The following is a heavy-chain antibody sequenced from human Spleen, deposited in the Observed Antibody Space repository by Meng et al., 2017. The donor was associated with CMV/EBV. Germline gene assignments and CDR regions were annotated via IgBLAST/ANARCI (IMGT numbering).Heavy chain of an antibody. V-gene: IGHV3-7*01. CDR1: GFTFSSYA. Sequence: GGSLRLSCAASGFTFSSYAMHWVRQAPGKGLEWVANIKQDGTEKYYVDSVKGRFTISRDNTKNSLYLQMNSLRAEDTAVYYCARDLVRRRITIFGVVTHYFDYWGQGTLVTVSS. D-gene: IGHD3-3*01. CDR2: IKQDGTEK. CDR3: ARDLVRRRITIFGVVTHYFDY. J-gene: IGHJ4*02.